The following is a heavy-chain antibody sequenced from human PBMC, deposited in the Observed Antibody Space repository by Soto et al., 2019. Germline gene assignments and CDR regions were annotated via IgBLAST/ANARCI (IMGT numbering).Heavy chain of an antibody. Sequence: GGSLRLSCEASGFSFSTYSMHWVRQAPGKGLEWVSSIGRRSDIYYADSVKGRFTISRDNAKNSVSLQLDSLRAEDTAVYFCVRARSTDSRPDYWGQGTLVTVSS. J-gene: IGHJ4*02. CDR1: GFSFSTYS. CDR2: IGRRSDI. CDR3: VRARSTDSRPDY. D-gene: IGHD3-22*01. V-gene: IGHV3-21*01.